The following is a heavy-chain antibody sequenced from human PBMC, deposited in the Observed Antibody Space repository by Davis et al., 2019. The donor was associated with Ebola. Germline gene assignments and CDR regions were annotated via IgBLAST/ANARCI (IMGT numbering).Heavy chain of an antibody. J-gene: IGHJ4*02. CDR1: GFTFDIFA. V-gene: IGHV3-23*01. CDR3: AKTLERIAASGAFDF. D-gene: IGHD6-13*01. CDR2: ISGGGGNT. Sequence: GGSLRLSCAASGFTFDIFAMSWVRQVPGTALDSLSTISGGGGNTFYADFVQGRFIISRDTSKNTLYLRMNSLRAEDTAVYYCAKTLERIAASGAFDFWGQGSLVTVSP.